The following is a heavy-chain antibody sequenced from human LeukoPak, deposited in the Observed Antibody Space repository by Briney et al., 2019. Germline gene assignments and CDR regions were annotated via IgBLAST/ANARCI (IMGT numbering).Heavy chain of an antibody. Sequence: GGSLRLSCAASGFTFSNYDMHWVRQGTGKGLEWVSAIGTAGDTYYPGSVKGRFTISRENAKNSLYLQMTSLRAGDTAVYYCVREGSGNFYDYWGQGTLVTVSS. CDR2: IGTAGDT. V-gene: IGHV3-13*01. D-gene: IGHD1-26*01. CDR1: GFTFSNYD. CDR3: VREGSGNFYDY. J-gene: IGHJ4*02.